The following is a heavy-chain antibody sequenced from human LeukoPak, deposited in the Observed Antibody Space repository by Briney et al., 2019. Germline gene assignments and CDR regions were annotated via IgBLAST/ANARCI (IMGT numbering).Heavy chain of an antibody. D-gene: IGHD3-10*01. CDR1: GFTFSSYA. Sequence: QAGGSLRLSCAASGFTFSSYAMSWVRQAPGKGLEWVSAISGSGGSTYYADSVKGRFTISRDNAKNSLFLQMNSLRVEDTAVYYCARDMPFGGYWGQGTLVTVSS. V-gene: IGHV3-23*01. CDR2: ISGSGGST. CDR3: ARDMPFGGY. J-gene: IGHJ4*02.